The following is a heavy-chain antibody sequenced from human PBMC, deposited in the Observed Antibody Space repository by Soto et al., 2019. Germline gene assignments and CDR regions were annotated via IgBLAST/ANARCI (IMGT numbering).Heavy chain of an antibody. V-gene: IGHV3-11*04. CDR2: ISSNGSTK. Sequence: GWSLRLSCAASGFTLSDYYMSWIRQAPGKGLEWVSVISSNGSTKYYADSVKGRFTISRDNSKNTLYLQMNSLRAEDTAVYYSARVHPGTTMAFDIWGQGTMVTVSS. J-gene: IGHJ3*02. D-gene: IGHD1-1*01. CDR3: ARVHPGTTMAFDI. CDR1: GFTLSDYY.